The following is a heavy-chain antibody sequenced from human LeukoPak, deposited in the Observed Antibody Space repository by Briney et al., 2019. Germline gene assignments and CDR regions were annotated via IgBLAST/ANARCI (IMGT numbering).Heavy chain of an antibody. CDR3: VRDQTTNLPLGF. V-gene: IGHV4-4*02. D-gene: IGHD1-7*01. Sequence: PSGTLSLTCAVSAGFIKSSNWWSWVRQPPGKGLEWIGEIFHTGDAKYNPSLKSRDTMSVDKSKNQFSLRLRSVTAADTAMYFRVRDQTTNLPLGFWGQPALVTVSS. CDR2: IFHTGDA. J-gene: IGHJ4*02. CDR1: AGFIKSSNW.